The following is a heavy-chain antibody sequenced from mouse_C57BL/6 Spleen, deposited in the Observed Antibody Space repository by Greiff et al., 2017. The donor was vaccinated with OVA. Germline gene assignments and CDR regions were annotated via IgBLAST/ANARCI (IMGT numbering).Heavy chain of an antibody. CDR3: TYYYGSSRYFDV. CDR2: IDPSASYT. CDR1: GYTFTSYW. V-gene: IGHV1-50*01. Sequence: VQLQQPGAELVKPGASVKLSCKASGYTFTSYWMQWVKQRPGQGLEWIGEIDPSASYTNYNQKFKGKATLTVDTSSSTAYMQLSSLTSEDSAVYYCTYYYGSSRYFDVWGTGTTVTVSS. J-gene: IGHJ1*03. D-gene: IGHD1-1*01.